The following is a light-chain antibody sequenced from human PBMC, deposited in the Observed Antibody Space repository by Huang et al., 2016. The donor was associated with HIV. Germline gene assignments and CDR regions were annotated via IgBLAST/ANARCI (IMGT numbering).Light chain of an antibody. CDR3: QQYNSYSWT. Sequence: IQLPQSPSTLSASVGDRVTITCRASQSIRSWLAWYQQKPGNAPKLLIYKASSLESGVRSRGSGGGSGTEFTLTSSSLQPDDFATYYCQQYNSYSWTFGQGTKVEIK. V-gene: IGKV1-5*03. CDR2: KAS. CDR1: QSIRSW. J-gene: IGKJ1*01.